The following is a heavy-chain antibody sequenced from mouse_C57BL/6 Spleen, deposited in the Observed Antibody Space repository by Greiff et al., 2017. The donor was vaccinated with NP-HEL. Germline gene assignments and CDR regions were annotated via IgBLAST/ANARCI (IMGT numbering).Heavy chain of an antibody. CDR1: GFTFSDYY. Sequence: EVKLVESGGGLVQPGGSLKLSCAASGFTFSDYYMYWVRQTPEKRLEWVAYISNGGGSTYYPDTVKGRFTISRDNAKNTLYLQMSRLKSEDTAMYYCARSYGYFDVWGTGTTVTVSS. CDR3: ARSYGYFDV. J-gene: IGHJ1*03. V-gene: IGHV5-12*01. CDR2: ISNGGGST.